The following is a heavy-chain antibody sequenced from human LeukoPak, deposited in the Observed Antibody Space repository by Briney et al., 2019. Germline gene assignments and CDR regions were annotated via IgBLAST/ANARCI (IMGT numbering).Heavy chain of an antibody. D-gene: IGHD3-16*01. V-gene: IGHV3-11*04. CDR1: GFTFSDYY. CDR3: ARGPRLPQYFQY. Sequence: PGGALRLSCAASGFTFSDYYMSWIRQAPGEGVECRSGSSIYYADSVKGRFTISRDNAKNSLYLQMNSLRAEDTAVYYCARGPRLPQYFQYWGQGTLVTVSS. CDR2: RSGSSI. J-gene: IGHJ1*01.